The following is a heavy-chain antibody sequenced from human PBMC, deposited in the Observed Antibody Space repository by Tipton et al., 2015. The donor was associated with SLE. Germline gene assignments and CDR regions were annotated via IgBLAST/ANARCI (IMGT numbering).Heavy chain of an antibody. CDR3: ARVDTAMVGGDY. CDR2: INPSGGST. D-gene: IGHD5-18*01. Sequence: QLVQSGAEVKKPGASVKVSCKASGYTFTGYYMHWVRQAPGQGLEWMGIINPSGGSTSYAQKFQGRVTMTRDTSTSTVYMELSSLRSEDTAVYYCARVDTAMVGGDYWGQGTLVTVSS. CDR1: GYTFTGYY. V-gene: IGHV1-46*01. J-gene: IGHJ4*02.